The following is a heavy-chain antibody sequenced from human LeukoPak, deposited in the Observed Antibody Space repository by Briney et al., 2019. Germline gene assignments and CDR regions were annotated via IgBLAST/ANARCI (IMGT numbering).Heavy chain of an antibody. CDR3: ARTLVVPAAADDY. J-gene: IGHJ4*02. V-gene: IGHV4-61*02. D-gene: IGHD2-2*01. Sequence: SETLSLTCTVSGGSISSGSYYWSWIRQPAGKGLERIVRIYGSGSTNYNPSLKSRVTISVDTSKNQFSLKRSSVASADTAVYYCARTLVVPAAADDYWGQGTLVTVSS. CDR2: IYGSGST. CDR1: GGSISSGSYY.